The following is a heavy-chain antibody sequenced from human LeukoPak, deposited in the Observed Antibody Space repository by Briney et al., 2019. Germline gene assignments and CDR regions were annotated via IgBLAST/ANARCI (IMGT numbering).Heavy chain of an antibody. D-gene: IGHD3-10*01. Sequence: SETLSLTCTVSGGSISSYYWSWIRQPPGKGLEWIGYIYYSGSTNYNPSLKSRVTIPVDTSKNQFSLKLSSVTAADTAVYYCARSRGRSTVRGVIGYWGQGTLITVSS. CDR3: ARSRGRSTVRGVIGY. CDR1: GGSISSYY. J-gene: IGHJ4*02. V-gene: IGHV4-59*08. CDR2: IYYSGST.